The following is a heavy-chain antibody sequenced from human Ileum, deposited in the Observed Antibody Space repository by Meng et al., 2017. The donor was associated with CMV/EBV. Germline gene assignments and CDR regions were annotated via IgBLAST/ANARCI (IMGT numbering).Heavy chain of an antibody. CDR3: VRSGGTLDY. J-gene: IGHJ4*02. CDR2: VNPDATTT. V-gene: IGHV3-74*01. CDR1: GFTFSSYW. Sequence: EVQLVESGGGLVQPGGSLRLSCAAAGFTFSSYWMHWVRQDPGRGLVWVSQVNPDATTTAYADSVKGRFTISRDNAKNTLYLQMNSLRAEDTAVYYCVRSGGTLDYWGQGTLVTVSS. D-gene: IGHD2-8*02.